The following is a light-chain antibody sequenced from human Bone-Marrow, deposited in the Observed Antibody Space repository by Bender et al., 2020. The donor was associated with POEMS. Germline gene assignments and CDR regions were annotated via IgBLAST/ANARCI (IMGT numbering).Light chain of an antibody. CDR3: CSYAGSLRV. CDR2: GVT. Sequence: QSVLTQPRSVSGSPGQSVTIPCTGTSSDVGGYDSVSWYQQHPGKAPKLMISGVTKRPSGVPDRFSGSKSGNTASLTISGLQAEDEADYYCCSYAGSLRVFGGGTKLTVL. CDR1: SSDVGGYDS. V-gene: IGLV2-11*01. J-gene: IGLJ3*02.